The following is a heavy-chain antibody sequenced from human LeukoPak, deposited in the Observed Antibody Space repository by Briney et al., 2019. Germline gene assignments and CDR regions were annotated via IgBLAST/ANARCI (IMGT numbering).Heavy chain of an antibody. CDR2: ISNNGGST. CDR1: GFTFSNYS. D-gene: IGHD1-1*01. J-gene: IGHJ3*02. V-gene: IGHV3-64D*06. Sequence: GGSLRLSCSASGFTFSNYSIHWVRQAPGKGLEYVSAISNNGGSTYYVDSVKGRFTISRDNSKNTLHLQMTNMRNEDTAVYYCVTGNDSRAGSIDAFDIWGRGKRVTVSS. CDR3: VTGNDSRAGSIDAFDI.